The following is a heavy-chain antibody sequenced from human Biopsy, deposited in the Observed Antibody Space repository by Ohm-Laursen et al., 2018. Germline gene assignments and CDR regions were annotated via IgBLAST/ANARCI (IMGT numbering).Heavy chain of an antibody. CDR2: ISISGSYV. D-gene: IGHD2-21*02. V-gene: IGHV3-21*01. J-gene: IGHJ3*02. CDR1: GFTLSSYS. Sequence: SLRLSCAASGFTLSSYSMNWVRQAPGKGLEWVSSISISGSYVSYAESVKGRFTISRDNSKNSLFLQMNSLRDEDTALYYCAKISCGGDCYPHAFDIWGQGAMVTVSS. CDR3: AKISCGGDCYPHAFDI.